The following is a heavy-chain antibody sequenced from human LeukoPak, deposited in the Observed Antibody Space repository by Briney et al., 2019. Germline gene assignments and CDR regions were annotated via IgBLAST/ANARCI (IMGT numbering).Heavy chain of an antibody. J-gene: IGHJ4*02. D-gene: IGHD1-1*01. CDR3: ARNGGSHFDY. CDR2: ISSSSSYI. Sequence: NPGGSLRLSCAASGFTFSSYSINWVRQAPGKGLEWVSSISSSSSYIYYADSVKGRFTISRDNAKNSLYLQMNSLRAEDTAVYYCARNGGSHFDYWGQGTLVTVSS. CDR1: GFTFSSYS. V-gene: IGHV3-21*01.